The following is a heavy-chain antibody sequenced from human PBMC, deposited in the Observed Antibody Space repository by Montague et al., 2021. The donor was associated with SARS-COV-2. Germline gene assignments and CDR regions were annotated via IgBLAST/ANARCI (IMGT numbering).Heavy chain of an antibody. J-gene: IGHJ3*01. CDR3: ARGWAFDP. CDR1: GGSASGYY. Sequence: SETLSLTCAISGGSASGYYWAWIRQPPGKGLEWIGYMYYTGTSNYNPSLKSRVSMSIDTSKNHFSLNLTSVAAADTGVYYCARGWAFDPWGQGRLVTVSS. V-gene: IGHV4-59*02. CDR2: MYYTGTS. D-gene: IGHD6-13*01.